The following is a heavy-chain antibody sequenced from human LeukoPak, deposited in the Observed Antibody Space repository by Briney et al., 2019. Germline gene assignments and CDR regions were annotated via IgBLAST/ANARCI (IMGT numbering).Heavy chain of an antibody. CDR2: IYHSGST. V-gene: IGHV4-38-2*02. CDR3: AREQVVVVPAAATHFDY. J-gene: IGHJ4*02. CDR1: GYSISSGYY. Sequence: SETLSLTCTVSGYSISSGYYWGWIRPPPGKGLEWIGSIYHSGSTYYNPSLKTRATISIDTSKNQFSLKLSSVTAADTAVYYCAREQVVVVPAAATHFDYWGQGTLVTVSS. D-gene: IGHD2-2*01.